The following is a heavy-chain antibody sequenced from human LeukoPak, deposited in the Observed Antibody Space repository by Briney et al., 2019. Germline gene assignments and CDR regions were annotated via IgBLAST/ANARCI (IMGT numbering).Heavy chain of an antibody. CDR3: AKDFGCSSTSCYTGYYYGMDV. J-gene: IGHJ6*02. Sequence: GGSLRLSCAASGFTFSSYGMHWVRQAPGKGLEWVAVISYDGSNKYYADSVKGRFTISRDDSKNTLYLQMNSLRAEDTAVYYCAKDFGCSSTSCYTGYYYGMDVWGQGPRSPSP. D-gene: IGHD2-2*02. V-gene: IGHV3-30*18. CDR1: GFTFSSYG. CDR2: ISYDGSNK.